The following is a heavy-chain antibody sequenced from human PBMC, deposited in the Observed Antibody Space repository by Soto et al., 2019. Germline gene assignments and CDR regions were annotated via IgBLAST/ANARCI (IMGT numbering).Heavy chain of an antibody. V-gene: IGHV3-23*01. Sequence: GGSLRLSCAASGFSFSDYAMSWVRQAPGKGLEWVSVISESGGSTHYADSVGGRFTVSRDNSKNSLPLRMNSLRDEDTAVYFCAKRSPYSSGWYSPIFDYWGQGALVTVSS. D-gene: IGHD6-13*01. CDR2: ISESGGST. CDR3: AKRSPYSSGWYSPIFDY. J-gene: IGHJ4*02. CDR1: GFSFSDYA.